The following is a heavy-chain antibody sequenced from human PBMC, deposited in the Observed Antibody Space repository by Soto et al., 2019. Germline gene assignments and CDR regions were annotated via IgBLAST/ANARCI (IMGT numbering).Heavy chain of an antibody. V-gene: IGHV1-46*01. D-gene: IGHD3-22*01. CDR2: INPSSGST. CDR3: ARDGEDSGYYYPAY. CDR1: GYTFTNYY. J-gene: IGHJ4*02. Sequence: ASVKVSCKASGYTFTNYYVHWVRQAPGQGLEWMGVINPSSGSTRYAQKFQGRLTMTRETSTSTVYMELSSLTSEDTAVYSCARDGEDSGYYYPAYWGQGTLVTVSS.